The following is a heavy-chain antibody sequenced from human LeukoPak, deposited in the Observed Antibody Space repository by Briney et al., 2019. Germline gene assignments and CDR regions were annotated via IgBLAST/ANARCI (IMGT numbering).Heavy chain of an antibody. CDR2: IRYDGSNK. CDR1: GFTFSTYG. J-gene: IGHJ6*03. V-gene: IGHV3-30*02. D-gene: IGHD2-2*01. Sequence: GGSLRLSCAASGFTFSTYGMHWVRQAPGKGLEWVAFIRYDGSNKYYGDSVKGRFTISRDNSKNTLYLQMNSLRAEDTGVYYCAKDRGIGQLLPDYYCYMDVWGKGTTVTVSS. CDR3: AKDRGIGQLLPDYYCYMDV.